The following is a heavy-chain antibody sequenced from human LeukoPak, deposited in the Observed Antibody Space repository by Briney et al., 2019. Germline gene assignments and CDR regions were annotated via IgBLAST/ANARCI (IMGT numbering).Heavy chain of an antibody. CDR3: ARGGSGWYLYPE. CDR2: IHSSGNT. Sequence: GGSLRLSCAASGFTVTSIVMTWVRQAPGKGLEWVSVIHSSGNTYYADSVKGRFTISRDNSKNTLYLQMNSLRAEDTAVYYCARGGSGWYLYPEWGQGTMVTVSS. V-gene: IGHV3-53*01. J-gene: IGHJ3*01. CDR1: GFTVTSIV. D-gene: IGHD6-19*01.